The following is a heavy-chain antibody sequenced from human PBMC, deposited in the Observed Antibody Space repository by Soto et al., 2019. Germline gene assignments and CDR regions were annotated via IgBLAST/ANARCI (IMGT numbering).Heavy chain of an antibody. D-gene: IGHD2-2*01. CDR3: ADPVPAATHYDYYDMDV. Sequence: GGSLRLSCAASGFTFRYYTMSWVRQAPGKGLEWVSAISSSGDIIYYADSVKGRFTISRDNSKNTLYLQMNRLRADDTAVYYYADPVPAATHYDYYDMDVWGQGTTVTVSS. V-gene: IGHV3-23*01. CDR1: GFTFRYYT. J-gene: IGHJ6*02. CDR2: ISSSGDII.